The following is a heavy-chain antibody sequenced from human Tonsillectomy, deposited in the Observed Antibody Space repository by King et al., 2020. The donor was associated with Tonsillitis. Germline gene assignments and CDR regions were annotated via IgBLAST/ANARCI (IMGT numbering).Heavy chain of an antibody. D-gene: IGHD1-7*01. V-gene: IGHV3-33*06. CDR2: IWYDGSNK. CDR1: GFTFSSYG. CDR3: AKDMTSNWDSPNDAFDV. Sequence: QVQLVESGGGVVQPGRSLRLSCAASGFTFSSYGMHWVRQAPGKGLEWVAVIWYDGSNKYYADFVKGRFTISRDNSKNTLYLHMNSLRAEDTAVFYCAKDMTSNWDSPNDAFDVWGQGTMVTVSS. J-gene: IGHJ3*01.